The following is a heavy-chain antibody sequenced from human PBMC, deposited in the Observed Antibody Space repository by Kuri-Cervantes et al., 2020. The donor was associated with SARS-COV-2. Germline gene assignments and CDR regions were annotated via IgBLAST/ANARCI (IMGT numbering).Heavy chain of an antibody. J-gene: IGHJ6*02. CDR1: GYTFTSYA. Sequence: ASVKVSCKASGYTFTSYAMHWVRQAPGQRLEWMGRINAGNGNTKYSQKFQGRVTITRDTSASTAYMELSSLRSEDTAVYYCARDIRSAGYSSYYYYGMDVWGQGTTVTVSS. CDR3: ARDIRSAGYSSYYYYGMDV. V-gene: IGHV1-3*01. CDR2: INAGNGNT. D-gene: IGHD3-9*01.